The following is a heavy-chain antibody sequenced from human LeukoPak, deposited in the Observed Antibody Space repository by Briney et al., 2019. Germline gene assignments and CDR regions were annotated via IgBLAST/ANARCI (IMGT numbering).Heavy chain of an antibody. Sequence: GGSLRLSCAASGFTFSSYAMHWVCQAPGKGLEWVAVISYDGSNKYYADSVKGRFTISRDNSKNTLYLQMNSLRAEDTAVYYCAKGGSYPIDYWGQGALVTVSS. D-gene: IGHD1-26*01. J-gene: IGHJ4*02. CDR1: GFTFSSYA. CDR2: ISYDGSNK. V-gene: IGHV3-30-3*01. CDR3: AKGGSYPIDY.